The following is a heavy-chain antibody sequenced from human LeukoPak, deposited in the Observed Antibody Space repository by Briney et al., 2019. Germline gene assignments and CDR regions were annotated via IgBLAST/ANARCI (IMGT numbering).Heavy chain of an antibody. J-gene: IGHJ4*02. Sequence: ASVKVSCKASGYTFTDSDINWVRLATGQGLEWMGWMNPKSGNTGYAQKFQGRVTITRNTSISTAYMELSNLRSEDTAFYYCARVTDYISGWGLGYYDYWGQGTLVTVSS. V-gene: IGHV1-8*03. CDR2: MNPKSGNT. CDR3: ARVTDYISGWGLGYYDY. D-gene: IGHD6-19*01. CDR1: GYTFTDSD.